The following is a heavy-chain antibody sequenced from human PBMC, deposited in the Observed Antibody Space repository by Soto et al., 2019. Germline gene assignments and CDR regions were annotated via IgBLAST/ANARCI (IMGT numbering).Heavy chain of an antibody. CDR3: ARRLVKGSGYVTDYFDY. CDR1: GYSFTSYW. D-gene: IGHD5-12*01. V-gene: IGHV5-51*01. CDR2: IYPGGSDT. J-gene: IGHJ4*02. Sequence: GESLKISCKGSGYSFTSYWIGWVRQMPGKGLEWMGIIYPGGSDTRYSPSFQGQVTISADKSISTAYLQWSSLKASDTAMYYCARRLVKGSGYVTDYFDYWGQGTLVTVSS.